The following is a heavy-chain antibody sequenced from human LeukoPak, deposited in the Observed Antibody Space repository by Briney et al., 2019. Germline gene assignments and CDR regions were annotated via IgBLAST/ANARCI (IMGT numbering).Heavy chain of an antibody. D-gene: IGHD4-17*01. Sequence: GGSLRLSCAASGFTFSSYEMNWARQAPGRGLEWVSYISSSGSTIYYADSVKGRFTISRDNAKNSLYLQMNSLRAEDTAVYYCAPDYGDYAPVDWGQGTLVTVSS. CDR3: APDYGDYAPVD. CDR2: ISSSGSTI. J-gene: IGHJ4*02. V-gene: IGHV3-48*03. CDR1: GFTFSSYE.